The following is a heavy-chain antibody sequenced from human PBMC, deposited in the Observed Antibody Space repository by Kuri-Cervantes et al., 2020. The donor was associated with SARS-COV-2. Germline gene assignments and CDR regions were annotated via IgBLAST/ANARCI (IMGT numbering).Heavy chain of an antibody. D-gene: IGHD4-17*01. J-gene: IGHJ5*02. CDR2: INPSGGST. V-gene: IGHV1-46*01. CDR3: AKYDYGDSNWFDP. CDR1: GYTFTSYY. Sequence: ASVKVSCKASGYTFTSYYMHWVRQAPGQGLEWMGIINPSGGSTSYAQKFQGRVTMTTDTSTSTAYMELRSLRSDDTAVYYCAKYDYGDSNWFDPWGQGTLVTGSS.